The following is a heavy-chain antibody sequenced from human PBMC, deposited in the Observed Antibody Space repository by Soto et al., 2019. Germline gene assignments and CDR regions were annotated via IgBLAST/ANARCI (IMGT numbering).Heavy chain of an antibody. Sequence: LSLTCAVSRYAISIGYYWGWIRQPPGKGLEWIGSIYHSGSTYYNPSLKSRVTISVDTSKNQFSLKLSSVTAADTAVYYCARASSGWYYFDYWGQGTLVTVSS. CDR2: IYHSGST. J-gene: IGHJ4*02. CDR1: RYAISIGYY. CDR3: ARASSGWYYFDY. D-gene: IGHD6-19*01. V-gene: IGHV4-38-2*01.